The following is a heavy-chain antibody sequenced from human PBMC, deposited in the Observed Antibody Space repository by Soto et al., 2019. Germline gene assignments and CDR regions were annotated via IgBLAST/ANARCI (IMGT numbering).Heavy chain of an antibody. J-gene: IGHJ4*02. CDR2: IFYSGRT. CDR1: GGSISSSSYY. V-gene: IGHV4-39*02. D-gene: IGHD3-9*01. CDR3: AKERGSYDILTGYYRL. Sequence: SETLSLTCKVSGGSISSSSYYWAWIRQTPEKGLEWIGTIFYSGRTSYNPSLKSRVTISVDTSKNQFSLKLSSVTAADTAVYYCAKERGSYDILTGYYRLWGQGTLVTVSS.